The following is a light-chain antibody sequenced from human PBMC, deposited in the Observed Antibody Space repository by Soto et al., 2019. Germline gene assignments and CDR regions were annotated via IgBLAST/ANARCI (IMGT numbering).Light chain of an antibody. CDR3: MQGIQSPPT. Sequence: DIVMTQSPLSLPVTPGEPASISCRSIQSLLHSNGYNYLDWYLQKPGQSPQLLIYWGSNRASGVPDRFGGSGSGKDFTMKINRVEAEDVGVYFCMQGIQSPPTFGQGTKVEIK. CDR2: WGS. V-gene: IGKV2-28*01. J-gene: IGKJ1*01. CDR1: QSLLHSNGYNY.